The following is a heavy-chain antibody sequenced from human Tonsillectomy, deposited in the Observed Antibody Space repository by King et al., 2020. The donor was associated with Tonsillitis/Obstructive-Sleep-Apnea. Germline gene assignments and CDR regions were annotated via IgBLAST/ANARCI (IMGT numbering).Heavy chain of an antibody. V-gene: IGHV4-59*01. CDR3: ARVLYYDFLSCYQPYYYGMDV. CDR2: IYYSGST. J-gene: IGHJ6*02. D-gene: IGHD3-3*01. CDR1: GGSISSYY. Sequence: QLQESGPGLVKPSETLSLTCTVSGGSISSYYWSWIRQPPGKGLEWIGYIYYSGSTNYNPSLKSRVTISVDTSKNQFSLKLSSVTAADTAVYYCARVLYYDFLSCYQPYYYGMDVWGQGTTVTVSS.